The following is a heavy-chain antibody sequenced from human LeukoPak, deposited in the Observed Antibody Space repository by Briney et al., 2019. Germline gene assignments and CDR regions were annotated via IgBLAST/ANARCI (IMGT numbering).Heavy chain of an antibody. D-gene: IGHD5-18*01. CDR1: GFTFSSYS. Sequence: SGGSLRLSCAASGFTFSSYSMNWVRQAPGKGLGWVSDISGSGGSTYYADSVKGRFTISRDNSKNTMYLQMNSLRAEDTAVYYCAKRIQSAMAMGYWGQGTLVTVSS. CDR3: AKRIQSAMAMGY. CDR2: ISGSGGST. J-gene: IGHJ4*02. V-gene: IGHV3-23*01.